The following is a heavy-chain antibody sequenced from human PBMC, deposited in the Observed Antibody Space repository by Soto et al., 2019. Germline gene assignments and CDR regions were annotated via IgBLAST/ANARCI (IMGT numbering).Heavy chain of an antibody. J-gene: IGHJ4*02. CDR3: ARHKLYYGSGTYFDY. CDR1: GGSIRSSSYN. CDR2: IYYSGRT. D-gene: IGHD3-10*01. Sequence: PSETLSLTCTVSGGSIRSSSYNWGWIRQPPGKGLEWIGSIYYSGRTYYNPSLKSRVTISVDTSKKQFSLKLTSVTAADTAMYYCARHKLYYGSGTYFDYWGPGTLVTVSS. V-gene: IGHV4-39*01.